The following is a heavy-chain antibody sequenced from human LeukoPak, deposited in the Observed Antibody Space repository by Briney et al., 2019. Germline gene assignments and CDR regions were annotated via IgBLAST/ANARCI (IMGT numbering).Heavy chain of an antibody. CDR3: ARDSNTAMIILDQ. CDR2: ISGDSDTI. D-gene: IGHD5-18*01. J-gene: IGHJ4*02. CDR1: GFIFSDYY. Sequence: PGGSLRLSCAASGFIFSDYYMNWIRQTPGKGLEWIAHISGDSDTIYYRDSVKGRFTISRDNAKNSLFLHMDRLRAEDTATYYCARDSNTAMIILDQWGQEAPVTVSS. V-gene: IGHV3-11*01.